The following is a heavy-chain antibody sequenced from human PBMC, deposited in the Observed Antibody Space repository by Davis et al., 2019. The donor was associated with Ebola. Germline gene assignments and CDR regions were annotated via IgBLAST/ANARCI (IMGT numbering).Heavy chain of an antibody. V-gene: IGHV3-74*03. CDR3: AIGRPGYPYFFDN. Sequence: GESLKISCAASGFTFSNFWMHWVRQGPGKGLVWVSRISSDGSGPAYADSVKGRFTLSRNNTDKTFHLQMISLRGEDTATYYCAIGRPGYPYFFDNWGQGTLVTVSS. D-gene: IGHD3-9*01. CDR2: ISSDGSGP. J-gene: IGHJ4*02. CDR1: GFTFSNFW.